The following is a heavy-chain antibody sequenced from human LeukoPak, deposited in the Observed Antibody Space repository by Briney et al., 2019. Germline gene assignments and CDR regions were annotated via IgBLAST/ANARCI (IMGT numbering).Heavy chain of an antibody. Sequence: SETLSLTCTVSGGSINSFYWSWIRQPPGGGLEWIGYIYYSGSTSYNPSLKSRVTISVDTSKNQFSLKLSSVTAADTAVYYCARLARLTLIRGVTGYHSLDVWGKGTKVTVSS. D-gene: IGHD3-10*01. J-gene: IGHJ6*04. CDR1: GGSINSFY. CDR3: ARLARLTLIRGVTGYHSLDV. V-gene: IGHV4-59*01. CDR2: IYYSGST.